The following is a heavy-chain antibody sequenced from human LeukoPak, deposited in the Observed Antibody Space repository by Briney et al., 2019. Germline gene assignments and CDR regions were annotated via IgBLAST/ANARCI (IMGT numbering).Heavy chain of an antibody. V-gene: IGHV4-39*01. CDR2: IYYSGST. D-gene: IGHD2-2*01. J-gene: IGHJ4*02. CDR3: ARSDPPSYQLPFDY. Sequence: KASETLSLTCTVSGGSISSYYWSWIRQPPGKRLEWIGIIYYSGSTYYNPSLKSRVTISVDTSKNQFSLRLSSVIAADTAVYYCARSDPPSYQLPFDYWGQGTLVTVSS. CDR1: GGSISSYY.